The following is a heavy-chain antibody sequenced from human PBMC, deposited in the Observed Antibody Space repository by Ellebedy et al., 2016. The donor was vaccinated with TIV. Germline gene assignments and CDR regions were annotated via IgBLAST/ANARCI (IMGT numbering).Heavy chain of an antibody. CDR1: GGSIISSSYY. Sequence: MPSETLSLTCTVSGGSIISSSYYWGWVRQPPGMGLEWIGSVYYSGNNYYNPSLKSRVTMSADTSKNQFSLNLRSVTAADTAVYYCARRFGGAVGSWGQGTLVIVSS. V-gene: IGHV4-39*01. CDR2: VYYSGNN. D-gene: IGHD6-13*01. CDR3: ARRFGGAVGS. J-gene: IGHJ5*02.